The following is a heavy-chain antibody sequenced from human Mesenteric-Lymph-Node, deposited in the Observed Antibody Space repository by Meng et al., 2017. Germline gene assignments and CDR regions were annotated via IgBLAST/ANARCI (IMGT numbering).Heavy chain of an antibody. D-gene: IGHD3-3*01. CDR3: ARGYDFWSGYYPGFDY. CDR1: GFTFSDYY. CDR2: ISTDGSNI. J-gene: IGHJ4*02. Sequence: GGSLRLSCTASGFTFSDYYMTWIRQAPGKGLEWISFISTDGSNIYYADSVKGRFTISRDNAKNSLYLQMNTLRADDTAVYYCARGYDFWSGYYPGFDYWGQGTLVTVSS. V-gene: IGHV3-11*01.